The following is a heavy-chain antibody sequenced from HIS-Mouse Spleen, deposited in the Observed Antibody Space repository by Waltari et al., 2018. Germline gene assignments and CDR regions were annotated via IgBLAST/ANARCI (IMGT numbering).Heavy chain of an antibody. V-gene: IGHV4-59*01. Sequence: QVQLQESGPGLVKPSETLSLTCTVSGGSLSRYYWSWIRQPPGKGLEWIGYIYYSGSTNYNPSLKSRVTISVDTSKNQFSLKLSSVTAADTAVYYCASGDGVDAFDIWGQGTMVTVSS. D-gene: IGHD3-10*01. CDR3: ASGDGVDAFDI. CDR2: IYYSGST. J-gene: IGHJ3*02. CDR1: GGSLSRYY.